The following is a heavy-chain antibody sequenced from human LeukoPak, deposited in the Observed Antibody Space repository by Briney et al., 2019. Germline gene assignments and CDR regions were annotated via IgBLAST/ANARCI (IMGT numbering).Heavy chain of an antibody. D-gene: IGHD3-10*01. CDR2: ISTDGSRT. CDR1: AFTFSSYW. CDR3: ARAGTSANWFDP. Sequence: GGSLRLSCAASAFTFSSYWMHWVRQTPGKGLVWVSRISTDGSRTNYADSVKGRFTISRDNAKNTLYLQMNSLRAEDTAVYYCARAGTSANWFDPWGQGTLVTVSS. V-gene: IGHV3-74*01. J-gene: IGHJ5*02.